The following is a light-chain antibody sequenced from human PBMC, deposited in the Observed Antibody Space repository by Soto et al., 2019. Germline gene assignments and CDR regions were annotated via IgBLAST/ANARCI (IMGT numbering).Light chain of an antibody. V-gene: IGKV1-5*01. Sequence: DIQMTQSPSTLSASVGDRVTITCRASQSSVSWLAWYQQKPGKAPSLLIYDDSILESGVPSRFSGSGSGTEFTLTISSLQPDDFATYYCQQYNSYSETFGQGTKVEIK. CDR2: DDS. CDR1: QSSVSW. CDR3: QQYNSYSET. J-gene: IGKJ1*01.